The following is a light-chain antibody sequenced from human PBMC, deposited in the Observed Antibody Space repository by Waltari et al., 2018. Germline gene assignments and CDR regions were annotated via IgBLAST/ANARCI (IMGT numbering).Light chain of an antibody. J-gene: IGKJ4*01. Sequence: DIQMTQSPSSLSASVGDRVTITCRASQSISTFLNWYQQKEGRAPKLLIYAASTLQRGVPSRFSGSGAGSDFTLTISSLQPEDSATYHCQESVSTPKGTFGGGTKVEIK. CDR3: QESVSTPKGT. CDR2: AAS. V-gene: IGKV1-39*01. CDR1: QSISTF.